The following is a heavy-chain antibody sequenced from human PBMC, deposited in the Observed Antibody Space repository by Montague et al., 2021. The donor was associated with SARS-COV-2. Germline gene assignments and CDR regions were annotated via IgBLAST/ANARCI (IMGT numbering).Heavy chain of an antibody. Sequence: SETLSLTCAVYGGSFSGYYWSWIRQPPGKGLEWIGEINHSGSTKYNPSLKSRVTISVDTSKNQFSLKLSSVTAADTAVYYCARQENSSGWFKPDAFDIWGQGTMVTVSS. CDR1: GGSFSGYY. D-gene: IGHD6-19*01. V-gene: IGHV4-34*01. CDR2: INHSGST. CDR3: ARQENSSGWFKPDAFDI. J-gene: IGHJ3*02.